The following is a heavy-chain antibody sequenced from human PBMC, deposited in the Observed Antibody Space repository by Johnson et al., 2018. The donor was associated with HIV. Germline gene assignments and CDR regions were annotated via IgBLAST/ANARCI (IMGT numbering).Heavy chain of an antibody. V-gene: IGHV3-30*18. CDR1: GFTVSSNY. Sequence: QVQLVESGGGLVQPGGSLRLSCAASGFTVSSNYMSWVRQAPGKGLEWVAVISYDGSNKYYADSVKGRFTISRDNSQNTLYLQMNSLRAEDTAVYYCAKDPYYYDSSGFYYYDAFDIWGQGTMVTVSS. J-gene: IGHJ3*02. CDR2: ISYDGSNK. CDR3: AKDPYYYDSSGFYYYDAFDI. D-gene: IGHD3-22*01.